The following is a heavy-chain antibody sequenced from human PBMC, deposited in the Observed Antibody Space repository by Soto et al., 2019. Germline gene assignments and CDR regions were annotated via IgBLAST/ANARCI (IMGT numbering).Heavy chain of an antibody. J-gene: IGHJ4*02. V-gene: IGHV3-23*01. D-gene: IGHD1-1*01. CDR3: AKLFWNPRFFAS. CDR2: ISDNGGNK. CDR1: GFTFGNVA. Sequence: PGGSLRLSCAASGFTFGNVAMAWVRQAPGKGLEWVSSISDNGGNKDYADSARGRFTLSRDNYKNTLYLQMNHLKAEDTAVYYCAKLFWNPRFFASWGQGARATASP.